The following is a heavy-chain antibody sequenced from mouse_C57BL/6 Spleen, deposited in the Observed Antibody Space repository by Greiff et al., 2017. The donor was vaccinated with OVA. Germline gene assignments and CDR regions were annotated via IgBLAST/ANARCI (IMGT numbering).Heavy chain of an antibody. Sequence: QVQLQQPGAELVRPGTSVKLSCKASGHTFTSYWMHWVKQRPGQGLEWIGVIDPSDSYTNYNQKFKGKATLTVDTSSSTAYMQLSSLTSEDSAVYYCARSLYDYDVNYAMDYWGQGTSVTVSS. V-gene: IGHV1-59*01. CDR1: GHTFTSYW. CDR2: IDPSDSYT. D-gene: IGHD2-4*01. CDR3: ARSLYDYDVNYAMDY. J-gene: IGHJ4*01.